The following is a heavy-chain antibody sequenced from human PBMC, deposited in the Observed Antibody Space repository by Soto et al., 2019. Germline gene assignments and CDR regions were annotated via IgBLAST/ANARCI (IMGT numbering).Heavy chain of an antibody. Sequence: EVQLVESGGGLIQPGGSLKLSCAVSGFTVSNNYMSWVRQAPGKGLEGVSVIYSGGYTAYGDSVKGRFTISRDNSKNKLYRQMNSRGANDPAVYCGGTRAGGGGYWGQGTLVTVSS. CDR1: GFTVSNNY. J-gene: IGHJ4*02. D-gene: IGHD3-10*01. V-gene: IGHV3-53*01. CDR2: IYSGGYT. CDR3: GTRAGGGGY.